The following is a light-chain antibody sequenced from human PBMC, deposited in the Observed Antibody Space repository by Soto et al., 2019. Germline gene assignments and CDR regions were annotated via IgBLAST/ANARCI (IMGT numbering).Light chain of an antibody. CDR1: QSVSSY. J-gene: IGKJ4*01. CDR3: QQYYSTPLT. CDR2: AAS. V-gene: IGKV1-39*01. Sequence: DIQMTQSPSSLSASIGDRVTITCRSRQSVSSYLTWYQQKPGKAPKFLIYAASSLQSGVPSRFSGSGSGTDYTLTISSLQPEDFATYYGQQYYSTPLTFGGGTKVEIK.